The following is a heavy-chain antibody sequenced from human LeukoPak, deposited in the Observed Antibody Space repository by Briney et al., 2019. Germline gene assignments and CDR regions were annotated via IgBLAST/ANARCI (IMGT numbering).Heavy chain of an antibody. J-gene: IGHJ4*03. Sequence: SETLSLTCTVSGGSVSGGNYYWSWIRQPPGTGLEWVGYIYYSGSTNYNPSLKSRVTMSVDTSQNQFSLKLSSVTAADTAVYYCARSSRRYCGGGGCFGYWGQGTLVTVSS. CDR3: ARSSRRYCGGGGCFGY. CDR1: GGSVSGGNYY. V-gene: IGHV4-61*01. CDR2: IYYSGST. D-gene: IGHD2-15*01.